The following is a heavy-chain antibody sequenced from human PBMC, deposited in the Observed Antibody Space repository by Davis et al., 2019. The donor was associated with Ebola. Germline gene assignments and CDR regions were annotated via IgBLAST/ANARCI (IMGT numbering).Heavy chain of an antibody. D-gene: IGHD3-10*01. V-gene: IGHV3-53*04. CDR1: GFTVSSNY. CDR3: ARALNYYGSGSYSIYFDY. Sequence: GESLKISCAASGFTVSSNYMSWVRQAPGKGLEWVSVIYSGGSTYYAHSVKGRFTISRHNSKNTLYLQMNSLRAEDTAVYYCARALNYYGSGSYSIYFDYWGQGTLVTVSS. CDR2: IYSGGST. J-gene: IGHJ4*02.